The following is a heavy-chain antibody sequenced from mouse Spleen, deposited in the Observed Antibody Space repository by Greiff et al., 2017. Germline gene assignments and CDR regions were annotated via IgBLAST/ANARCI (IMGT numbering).Heavy chain of an antibody. J-gene: IGHJ4*01. CDR2: INPNNGGT. CDR1: GYTFTDYN. CDR3: ARCSYGPGFHYAMDY. V-gene: IGHV1-18*01. Sequence: VQLKQSGPELVKPGASVKIPCKASGYTFTDYNMDWVKQSHGKSLEWIGDINPNNGGTIYNQKFKGKATLTVDKSSSTAYMELRSLTSEDTAVYYCARCSYGPGFHYAMDYWGQGTSVTVSS. D-gene: IGHD1-1*02.